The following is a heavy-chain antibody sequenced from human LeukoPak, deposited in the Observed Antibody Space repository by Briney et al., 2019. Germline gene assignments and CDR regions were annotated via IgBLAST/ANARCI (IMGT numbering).Heavy chain of an antibody. Sequence: GSLRLSCKASGYTFAGYGISWVRQAPGQGLEWIGWISTYSGNTNYAHNLQGRITVTTEKSTSTAYMELRSLRSDDTAVYYCARVGAAPGHFDYWGQGTQLTVSS. V-gene: IGHV1-18*01. CDR2: ISTYSGNT. CDR1: GYTFAGYG. J-gene: IGHJ4*02. D-gene: IGHD6-13*01. CDR3: ARVGAAPGHFDY.